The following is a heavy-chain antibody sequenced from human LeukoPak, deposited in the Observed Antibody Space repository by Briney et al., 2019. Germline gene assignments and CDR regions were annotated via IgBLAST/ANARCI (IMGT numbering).Heavy chain of an antibody. D-gene: IGHD6-13*01. CDR3: ARVGLGIATKFDP. CDR2: IYHSGST. CDR1: GYSIRSGYY. Sequence: SETLSLTCTVSGYSIRSGYYWGWIRQPPGKGLEWIGSIYHSGSTYYNPSLKSRVTISVDTSKNQFSLKLSSVTAADTAVYYCARVGLGIATKFDPWGQGTLVTVSS. J-gene: IGHJ5*02. V-gene: IGHV4-38-2*02.